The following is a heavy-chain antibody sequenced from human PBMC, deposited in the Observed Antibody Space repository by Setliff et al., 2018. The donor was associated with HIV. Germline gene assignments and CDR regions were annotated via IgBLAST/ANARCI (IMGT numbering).Heavy chain of an antibody. CDR2: IMTDGGVT. Sequence: PGGSLRLSCAAPGFTFNNYWMHWVRQAPGKGLVWVSRIMTDGGVTNYADSVKGRFTISRDNAKNTLYLQMNSLRAEDTAVYYCARDVIYGSGSCDYWGRGTLVTVSS. J-gene: IGHJ4*02. CDR1: GFTFNNYW. CDR3: ARDVIYGSGSCDY. V-gene: IGHV3-74*01. D-gene: IGHD3-10*01.